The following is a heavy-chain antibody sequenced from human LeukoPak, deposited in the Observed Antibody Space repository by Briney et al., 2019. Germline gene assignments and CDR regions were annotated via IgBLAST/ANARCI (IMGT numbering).Heavy chain of an antibody. D-gene: IGHD6-13*01. Sequence: GGSLRLSCAASGFTFSSYAMHWVRQAPGKGLEWVAVISYDGSNKYYADSVKGRFTISRDNSKDTLYLQMNSLRAEDTAVYYCARDPTLYSSSLEGYWGQGTLVTVSS. CDR2: ISYDGSNK. V-gene: IGHV3-30-3*01. CDR1: GFTFSSYA. CDR3: ARDPTLYSSSLEGY. J-gene: IGHJ4*02.